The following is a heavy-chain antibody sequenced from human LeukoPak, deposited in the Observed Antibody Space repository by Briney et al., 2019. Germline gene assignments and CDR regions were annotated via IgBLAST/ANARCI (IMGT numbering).Heavy chain of an antibody. V-gene: IGHV4-39*01. CDR3: ARLPIIAATGTEY. CDR1: GGSISSYY. Sequence: PSETLSLTCTVSGGSISSYYWGWIRQPPGKGLEWIGNIYDSGNTYYNPSLKSRVTISVDTSKNQFSLRLSSVSAADTAVYYCARLPIIAATGTEYWGQGTLVTVSS. J-gene: IGHJ4*02. D-gene: IGHD6-13*01. CDR2: IYDSGNT.